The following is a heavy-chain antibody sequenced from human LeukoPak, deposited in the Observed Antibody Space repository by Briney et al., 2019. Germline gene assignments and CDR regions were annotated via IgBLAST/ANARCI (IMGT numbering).Heavy chain of an antibody. CDR3: ARALFHILTGYYWHYGKDV. Sequence: ASVKVSCKASGYTFTSYGISWVRQAPGQGLEWMGWISAYNGNTNYAQKLQGRVTMTTDTSTSTAYMELRSLRSDDTAVYYCARALFHILTGYYWHYGKDVWGQGTTVTVSS. J-gene: IGHJ6*02. V-gene: IGHV1-18*01. CDR1: GYTFTSYG. D-gene: IGHD3-9*01. CDR2: ISAYNGNT.